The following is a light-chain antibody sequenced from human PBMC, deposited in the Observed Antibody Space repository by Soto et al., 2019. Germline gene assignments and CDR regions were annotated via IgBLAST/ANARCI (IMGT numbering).Light chain of an antibody. Sequence: EIFLTQSPATLSLSPGERSTLSCRAIQSVTSSFLAWYQQKPGQAPRLLIYSASHRATGIPDRFSGSGSGTDFTLSISRLEVEDFAVYHCQQYGNAPITFGQGTRLEIK. CDR1: QSVTSSF. CDR3: QQYGNAPIT. CDR2: SAS. V-gene: IGKV3-20*01. J-gene: IGKJ5*01.